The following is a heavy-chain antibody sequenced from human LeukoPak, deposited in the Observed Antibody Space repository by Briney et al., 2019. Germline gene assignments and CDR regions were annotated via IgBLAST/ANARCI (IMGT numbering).Heavy chain of an antibody. V-gene: IGHV4-34*01. CDR3: ARGRASWFDP. CDR2: INHSGST. J-gene: IGHJ5*02. Sequence: SETLSLTCAVYGGSFSGYYWSWIRQPPGKGLEWIGEINHSGSTNYNPSLKSRVTISVDTSKNQFSLKLSSVTAADTAVCYCARGRASWFDPWGQGTLVTVSS. CDR1: GGSFSGYY.